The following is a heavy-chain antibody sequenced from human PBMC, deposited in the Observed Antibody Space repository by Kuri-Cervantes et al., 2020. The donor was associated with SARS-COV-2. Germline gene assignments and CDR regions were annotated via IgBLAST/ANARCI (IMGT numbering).Heavy chain of an antibody. CDR3: AIAAAEFFDY. D-gene: IGHD6-13*01. Sequence: GESLKISCAASGFTFSSYSINWVRQAPRKGLEWVSVIYSGGSTYYADSVKGRFTISRDNSKNTLYLQMNSLRAEDTAVYYCAIAAAEFFDYWGQGTLVTVSS. CDR1: GFTFSSYS. J-gene: IGHJ4*02. CDR2: IYSGGST. V-gene: IGHV3-53*01.